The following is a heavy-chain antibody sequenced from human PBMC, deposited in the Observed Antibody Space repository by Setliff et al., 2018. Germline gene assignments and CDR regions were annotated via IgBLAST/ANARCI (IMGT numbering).Heavy chain of an antibody. V-gene: IGHV1-24*01. J-gene: IGHJ4*02. CDR1: GYTLTELS. Sequence: ASVKVSCRVSGYTLTELSMHWVRQAPGKGLEWMGGFDPEDGETIYAQKFQGRVTMTEDTSTDTAYMELSSLRSEDTAVYYCAASYGSGSYYDYWGQGTLVTVSS. D-gene: IGHD3-10*01. CDR3: AASYGSGSYYDY. CDR2: FDPEDGET.